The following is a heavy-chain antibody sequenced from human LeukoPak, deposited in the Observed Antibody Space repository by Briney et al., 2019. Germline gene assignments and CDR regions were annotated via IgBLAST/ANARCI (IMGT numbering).Heavy chain of an antibody. CDR1: GGSISSYY. D-gene: IGHD3-22*01. CDR3: ARHSGLSMIVVVITPAFDI. J-gene: IGHJ3*02. Sequence: SETLSLTCTVSGGSISSYYWGWIRQPPGKGLEWIGSIYYSGSTYYNPSLKSRVTISVDTSKNQFSLKLSSVTAADTAVYYCARHSGLSMIVVVITPAFDIWGQGTMVTVSS. V-gene: IGHV4-39*01. CDR2: IYYSGST.